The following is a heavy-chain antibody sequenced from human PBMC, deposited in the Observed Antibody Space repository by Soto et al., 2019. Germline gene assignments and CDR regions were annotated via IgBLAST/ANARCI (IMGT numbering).Heavy chain of an antibody. J-gene: IGHJ4*02. D-gene: IGHD6-6*01. Sequence: ASVKVSCKASGYTFTSYAMHWVRQAPGQRREWMGWINAGNGNTKYSQKFQGRVTITRDTSASTAYMELSSLRSEDTAVYYCARGHRNIAARPPDYFDYWRQGTLVTVSS. CDR2: INAGNGNT. V-gene: IGHV1-3*01. CDR3: ARGHRNIAARPPDYFDY. CDR1: GYTFTSYA.